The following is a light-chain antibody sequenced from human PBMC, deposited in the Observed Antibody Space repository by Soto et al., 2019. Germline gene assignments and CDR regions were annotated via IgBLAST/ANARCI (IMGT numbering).Light chain of an antibody. CDR3: QQYNNWPRWT. V-gene: IGKV3-15*01. Sequence: EIVLTQYPNTLSFSPGERATLSCRVSQSVSSNLAWYQQKPGQAPRLLIYGASTRATGIPARFSGSGSGTEFTLTISSLQSEDFAVYYCQQYNNWPRWTFCRGTKVDIK. CDR1: QSVSSN. J-gene: IGKJ1*01. CDR2: GAS.